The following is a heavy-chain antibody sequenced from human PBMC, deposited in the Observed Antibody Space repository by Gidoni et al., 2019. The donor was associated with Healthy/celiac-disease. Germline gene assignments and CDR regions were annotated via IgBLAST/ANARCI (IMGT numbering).Heavy chain of an antibody. CDR1: VGTFRSYA. CDR2: IIPIFGTA. CDR3: ARGDVYCSSTSCYGGFDY. V-gene: IGHV1-69*01. J-gene: IGHJ4*02. Sequence: QVQLVQSGAEVKQPGSSVKVSCKASVGTFRSYAIRWVRQAPGQGLEWMGGIIPIFGTANYAQKFQGRVTITADESTSTAYMELSSLRSEDTAVYYCARGDVYCSSTSCYGGFDYWGQGTLVTVSS. D-gene: IGHD2-2*01.